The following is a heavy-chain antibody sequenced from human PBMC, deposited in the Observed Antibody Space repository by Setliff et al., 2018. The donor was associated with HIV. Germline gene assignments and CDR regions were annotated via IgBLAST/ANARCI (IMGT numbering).Heavy chain of an antibody. Sequence: LSLTCTVSGGSISSFYWTWIRQPPGKGLEWIGYIYYSGSTNYNPSLKSRLTISVDTSKNQVFLKLSSVTAADTAVYYCAKGAGFYGDYTFDYWGQGNLVTVSS. CDR1: GGSISSFY. CDR3: AKGAGFYGDYTFDY. CDR2: IYYSGST. D-gene: IGHD4-17*01. V-gene: IGHV4-59*01. J-gene: IGHJ4*02.